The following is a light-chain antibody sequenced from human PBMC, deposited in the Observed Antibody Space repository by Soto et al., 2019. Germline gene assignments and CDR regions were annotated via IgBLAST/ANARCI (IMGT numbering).Light chain of an antibody. CDR3: SSYTSSSTLDV. J-gene: IGLJ1*01. V-gene: IGLV2-14*01. CDR1: SSDVGSYTY. CDR2: EVN. Sequence: QSVLTQPASVSGSPRQSITISCTGASSDVGSYTYVSWYQQHPGKAPKLMIYEVNNRPSGVSNRFSGSKSGNTASLTISGLQAEDEADYYCSSYTSSSTLDVFGTGTKVTVL.